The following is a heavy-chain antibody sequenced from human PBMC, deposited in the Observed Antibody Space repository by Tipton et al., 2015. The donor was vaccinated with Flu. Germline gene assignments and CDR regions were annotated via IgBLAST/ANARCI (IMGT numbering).Heavy chain of an antibody. CDR2: INHSGST. CDR3: ARGPRRIRFLEWLSYSSYGMDV. V-gene: IGHV4-34*01. CDR1: GGSFSGYY. Sequence: TLSLTCAVYGGSFSGYYWSWIRQPPGKGLEWIGEINHSGSTNYNPSLKSRVTISVDTSKNQFSLKLSSVPAADTAVYYCARGPRRIRFLEWLSYSSYGMDVWGQGTTVTVSS. J-gene: IGHJ6*02. D-gene: IGHD3-3*01.